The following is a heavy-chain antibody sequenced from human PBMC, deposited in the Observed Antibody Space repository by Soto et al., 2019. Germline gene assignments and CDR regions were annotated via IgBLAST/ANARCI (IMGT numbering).Heavy chain of an antibody. Sequence: PSETLSLTCTVSGGSISTSVYYWGWIRQPPGRGLEWMANIYYSGSAYYNPSLKSRVSTSVDTSKNQFSLKLRSVTAADTAVYYCARKGSRAFDIWGQGTMVTVSS. V-gene: IGHV4-39*01. CDR1: GGSISTSVYY. CDR3: ARKGSRAFDI. D-gene: IGHD2-15*01. J-gene: IGHJ3*02. CDR2: IYYSGSA.